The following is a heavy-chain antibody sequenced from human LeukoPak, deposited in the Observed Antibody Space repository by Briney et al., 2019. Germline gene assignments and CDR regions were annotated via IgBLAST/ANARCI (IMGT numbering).Heavy chain of an antibody. CDR2: IYHSGST. V-gene: IGHV4-38-2*01. CDR3: ARQLTIFGVVSYYYYYMDV. J-gene: IGHJ6*03. CDR1: GYSISSGYY. D-gene: IGHD3-3*01. Sequence: SETLSLTCAVSGYSISSGYYWGWIRQPPGKGLEWIGSIYHSGSTYYNPSLKSRVTISVDTSKNQFSLKLSSVTAADTAVYYCARQLTIFGVVSYYYYYMDVWGKGTTVTVS.